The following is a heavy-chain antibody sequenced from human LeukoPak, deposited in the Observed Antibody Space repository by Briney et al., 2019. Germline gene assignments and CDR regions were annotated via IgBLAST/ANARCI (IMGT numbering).Heavy chain of an antibody. CDR3: ARGSTYYYDSSGYYSPDFDY. J-gene: IGHJ4*02. D-gene: IGHD3-22*01. CDR2: INPNSGGT. Sequence: VASVKVSCKASGYTFTGYYMHWVRQAPGQGLEWMGWINPNSGGTNYAQKFQGRVTMTRDTSISTAYMELSRLRSDDTAVYYCARGSTYYYDSSGYYSPDFDYWGQGTLVTVSS. CDR1: GYTFTGYY. V-gene: IGHV1-2*02.